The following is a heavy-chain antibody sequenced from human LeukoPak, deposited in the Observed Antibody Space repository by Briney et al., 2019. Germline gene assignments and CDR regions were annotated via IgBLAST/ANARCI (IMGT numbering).Heavy chain of an antibody. J-gene: IGHJ4*02. V-gene: IGHV4-59*01. D-gene: IGHD2-2*01. Sequence: SETLSLTCTVSGGSISSNYWTWIRQPPGKGLEWIGYVHYSGSTNYNPSLKSRVTISGDTSKNQFSLKLSSVTAADTAVYYCARGGPSRFVVVTGFDYWGQGTLVTVSS. CDR1: GGSISSNY. CDR3: ARGGPSRFVVVTGFDY. CDR2: VHYSGST.